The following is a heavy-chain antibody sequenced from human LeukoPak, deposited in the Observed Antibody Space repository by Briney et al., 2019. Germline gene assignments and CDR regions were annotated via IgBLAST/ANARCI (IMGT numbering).Heavy chain of an antibody. J-gene: IGHJ3*02. CDR1: GGSISSGSYY. D-gene: IGHD4-17*01. V-gene: IGHV4-61*02. CDR3: ARVHGDYNAFDI. Sequence: SETLSLTCTVSGGSISSGSYYWSWIRQPAGKGLEWIGRIYTSGSTNYNPSLKSRVTISVDTSKNQFSLKLSSVTAADTAVYYCARVHGDYNAFDIWGQGTMVTVSS. CDR2: IYTSGST.